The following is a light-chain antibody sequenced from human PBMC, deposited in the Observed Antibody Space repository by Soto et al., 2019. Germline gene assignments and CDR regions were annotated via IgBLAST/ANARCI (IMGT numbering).Light chain of an antibody. V-gene: IGKV1-33*01. J-gene: IGKJ3*01. CDR2: AAS. Sequence: DIQMTQSPSSLSASVGDRVTITCRASLPISNYLAWYQQKPGKIPNLLIYAASNLQTGVPSRFSGSGSGTDFTFTISSLQPEDIATYFCHQYDNLPQTFGPGTKVDNK. CDR3: HQYDNLPQT. CDR1: LPISNY.